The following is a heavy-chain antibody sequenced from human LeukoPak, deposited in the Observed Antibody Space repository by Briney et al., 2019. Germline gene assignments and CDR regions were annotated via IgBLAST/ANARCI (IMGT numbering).Heavy chain of an antibody. Sequence: SETLSLTCTVSGVSISSSRYYWGWIRQPPGKTLEWIGDVYYSGSTYFNPSLKSRVTMSVDTSKKQFSLRLSSVTAADTAVYYCATMVINYFDNWGQGTLVTVSS. D-gene: IGHD2-21*01. J-gene: IGHJ4*02. CDR2: VYYSGST. CDR1: GVSISSSRYY. V-gene: IGHV4-39*01. CDR3: ATMVINYFDN.